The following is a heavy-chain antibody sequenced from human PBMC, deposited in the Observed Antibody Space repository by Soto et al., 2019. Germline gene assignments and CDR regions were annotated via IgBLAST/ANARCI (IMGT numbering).Heavy chain of an antibody. Sequence: ETLSLTCTVSGGSISSYYWSWIRQPPGKGLEWIGYIYYSGSTNYNPSLKSRVTISVDTSKNQFSLKLSSVTAADTAVYYCARVSRTFFFDYWGQGTLVTVSS. J-gene: IGHJ4*02. D-gene: IGHD2-2*01. CDR3: ARVSRTFFFDY. V-gene: IGHV4-59*01. CDR1: GGSISSYY. CDR2: IYYSGST.